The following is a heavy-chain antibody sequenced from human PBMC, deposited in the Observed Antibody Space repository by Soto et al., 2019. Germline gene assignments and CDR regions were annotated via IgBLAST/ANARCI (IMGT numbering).Heavy chain of an antibody. CDR2: IHPSGDT. D-gene: IGHD3-10*02. V-gene: IGHV1-46*01. Sequence: ASVKVSCKASGYKFTTYFIHWVRQAPGQGLEWMGMIHPSGDTGYGQKFRGRVTMTIDTSTTTAYMELRNLTSEDTAIYFYVRGYCKNTPCSGDFQPWGQGTLVTVSS. J-gene: IGHJ1*01. CDR1: GYKFTTYF. CDR3: VRGYCKNTPCSGDFQP.